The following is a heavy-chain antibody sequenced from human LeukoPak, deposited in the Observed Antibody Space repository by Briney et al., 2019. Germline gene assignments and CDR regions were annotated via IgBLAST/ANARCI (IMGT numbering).Heavy chain of an antibody. D-gene: IGHD3-9*01. V-gene: IGHV3-21*01. CDR1: GFTFSSYS. CDR2: ISSSSSYI. Sequence: PGGSLRLSCAASGFTFSSYSMNWVRQAPGKGLEWVSSISSSSSYIYYADSVKGRFTISRDNAKNSLYLQMNSLRVEDTAVYYCARDAVLRYFDWLAGLEIFDYWGQGTLVTVSS. CDR3: ARDAVLRYFDWLAGLEIFDY. J-gene: IGHJ4*02.